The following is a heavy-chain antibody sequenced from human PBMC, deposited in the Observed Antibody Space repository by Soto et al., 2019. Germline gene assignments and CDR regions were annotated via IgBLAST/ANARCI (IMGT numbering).Heavy chain of an antibody. CDR1: GVSISSHDW. Sequence: QVQLQESGPGLVKPSGTLSLTCAVSGVSISSHDWWTWVRQPPGKGLEWIGESHQSGNTNYNSSLESRVTISVDKSKNQFSLKFTSVTVADTAVYYCATRDSSRFYWGQGTLVTVSS. V-gene: IGHV4-4*02. CDR3: ATRDSSRFY. CDR2: SHQSGNT. J-gene: IGHJ4*02. D-gene: IGHD6-13*01.